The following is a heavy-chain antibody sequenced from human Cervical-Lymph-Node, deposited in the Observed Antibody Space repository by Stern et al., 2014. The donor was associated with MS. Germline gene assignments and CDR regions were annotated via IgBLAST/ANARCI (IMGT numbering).Heavy chain of an antibody. CDR2: INGDNGNT. J-gene: IGHJ3*02. Sequence: QVQLVQSGAEVKDPGASVKVSCKASGYSFISHAMHWVRQAPGQTFEWMGWINGDNGNTKYSKKLQGRVTITRDKTTSTAYMELSSLTSEDTAVYYCARAGYCSPSTCSDAFDIWGQGTMVTVSS. D-gene: IGHD2-15*01. CDR1: GYSFISHA. V-gene: IGHV1-3*01. CDR3: ARAGYCSPSTCSDAFDI.